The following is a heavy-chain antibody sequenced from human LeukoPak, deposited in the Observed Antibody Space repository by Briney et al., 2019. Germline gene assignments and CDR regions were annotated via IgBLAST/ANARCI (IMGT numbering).Heavy chain of an antibody. CDR1: GSSISSSGYY. Sequence: TSETLSLTCTVSGSSISSSGYYWGWIRQPPGKGLEWIRSIYYSGSPYYNPSLNSRVTTSVDTSKNQFSLKLSSVTAADTAVYYCARGALLELRRVARIKWFDPWGQGTLVTVSS. D-gene: IGHD1-7*01. J-gene: IGHJ5*02. CDR3: ARGALLELRRVARIKWFDP. V-gene: IGHV4-39*01. CDR2: IYYSGSP.